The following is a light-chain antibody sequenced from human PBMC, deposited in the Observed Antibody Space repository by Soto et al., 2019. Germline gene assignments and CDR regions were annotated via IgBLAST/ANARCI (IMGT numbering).Light chain of an antibody. Sequence: EIVLTQSPGTLSLSTGERATLSCRASQNVSDSYLAWYQHKPGQDPSLLLYDTSTRATGVPDRVSGSGSGTDFALTISRVEPEDFALYFCQQYGSSPGTFGQGTKVEI. CDR2: DTS. CDR3: QQYGSSPGT. J-gene: IGKJ1*01. CDR1: QNVSDSY. V-gene: IGKV3-20*01.